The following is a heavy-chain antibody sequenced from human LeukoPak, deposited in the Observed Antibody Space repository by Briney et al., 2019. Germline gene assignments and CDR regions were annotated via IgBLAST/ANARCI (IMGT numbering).Heavy chain of an antibody. J-gene: IGHJ5*02. V-gene: IGHV3-73*01. Sequence: GGSLRLSCAASGFTFSGSAMHWVRQASGKGLEWVCRIRSKANSYATAYAASVKGRFIISRDDSKNTAYLQMNSLKTEDTAVYYCSGRFGGSNWFDPWGQGTLVTVSS. CDR3: SGRFGGSNWFDP. D-gene: IGHD3-10*01. CDR2: IRSKANSYAT. CDR1: GFTFSGSA.